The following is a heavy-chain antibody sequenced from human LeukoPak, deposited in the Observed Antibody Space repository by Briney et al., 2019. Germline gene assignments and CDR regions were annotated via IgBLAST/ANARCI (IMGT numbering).Heavy chain of an antibody. CDR1: GGSISSSNW. V-gene: IGHV4-4*02. J-gene: IGHJ4*02. CDR3: ARVSWYGSGSYQDY. D-gene: IGHD3-10*01. CDR2: IYHSGST. Sequence: SGTLSLTCAVSGGSISSSNWWSWVRQPPGKGLEWIGEIYHSGSTNYNPSLKSRVTISVDKSRNQFSLKLSSVTAADTAVYYCARVSWYGSGSYQDYWGQGTLVTVSS.